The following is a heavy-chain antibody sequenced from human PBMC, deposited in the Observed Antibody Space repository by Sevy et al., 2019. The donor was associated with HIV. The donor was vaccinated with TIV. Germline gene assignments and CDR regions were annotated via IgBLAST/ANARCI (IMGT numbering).Heavy chain of an antibody. J-gene: IGHJ4*02. Sequence: SQTLSLTCVISGDSVSSNRAAWNWIRQSPSRGLEWLGWTYYRSKWYTDYAVSVKSRITINPDTSKNQVSLQLNSVTPEDTAVYYCTRGAHSLDYWGQGTLVTVSS. CDR1: GDSVSSNRAA. D-gene: IGHD2-15*01. CDR2: TYYRSKWYT. V-gene: IGHV6-1*01. CDR3: TRGAHSLDY.